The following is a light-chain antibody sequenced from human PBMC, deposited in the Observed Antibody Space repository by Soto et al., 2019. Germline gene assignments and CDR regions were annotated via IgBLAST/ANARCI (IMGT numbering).Light chain of an antibody. V-gene: IGKV3-11*01. J-gene: IGKJ5*01. CDR1: QSISSS. CDR3: QQRSSWIT. CDR2: DAS. Sequence: IVLTQSPITLSLWPGETAVLSCRASQSISSSLSWYQQRPGQAPRLLIYDASNRAPGIPARFSDSGSGTVFTLTISSLEPEDCALYCCQQRSSWITFGQGTRLEIE.